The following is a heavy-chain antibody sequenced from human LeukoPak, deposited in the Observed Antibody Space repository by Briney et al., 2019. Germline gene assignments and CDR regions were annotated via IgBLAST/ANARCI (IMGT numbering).Heavy chain of an antibody. Sequence: GGSLRLSCAASGFTFSSYAMSWVRQAPGKGLEWVSTISGSGGSTYYADSVKGRFTISRDNTKNSLYLQMNSLRAEDTAVYYCAREGRGSYFFWGQGTLVTVSS. CDR3: AREGRGSYFF. V-gene: IGHV3-23*01. J-gene: IGHJ4*02. CDR2: ISGSGGST. D-gene: IGHD1-26*01. CDR1: GFTFSSYA.